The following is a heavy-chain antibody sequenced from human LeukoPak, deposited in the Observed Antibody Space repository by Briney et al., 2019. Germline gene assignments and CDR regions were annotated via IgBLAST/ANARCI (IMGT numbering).Heavy chain of an antibody. CDR1: GGSISSYY. V-gene: IGHV4-59*01. CDR3: ARERRINMVRGLMMGAFDI. D-gene: IGHD3-10*01. CDR2: IYFIGSP. Sequence: SETLSLTCTVSGGSISSYYWSWIRQPPGKGREWIGFIYFIGSPNYSPSLKSRVTISVDTSKNQFSLKLTSVSAADTAVYYCARERRINMVRGLMMGAFDIWGQGTIVTVSS. J-gene: IGHJ3*02.